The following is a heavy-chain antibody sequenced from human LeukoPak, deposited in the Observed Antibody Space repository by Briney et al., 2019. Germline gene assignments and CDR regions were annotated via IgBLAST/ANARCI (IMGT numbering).Heavy chain of an antibody. Sequence: SETLSLTCTVSGGSISSYYWSWIRQPAGKGLEWIGRIYTSGSTNYNPSLKSRVTMSVDTSKNQFSLKLSSVTAADTAVYYCARDQGHYDFWSTYYYYYMDVWAKGPRSPSP. J-gene: IGHJ6*03. CDR1: GGSISSYY. V-gene: IGHV4-4*07. CDR3: ARDQGHYDFWSTYYYYYMDV. CDR2: IYTSGST. D-gene: IGHD3-3*01.